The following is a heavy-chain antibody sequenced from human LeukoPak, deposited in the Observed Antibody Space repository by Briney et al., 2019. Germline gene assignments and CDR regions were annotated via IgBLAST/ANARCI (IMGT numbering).Heavy chain of an antibody. J-gene: IGHJ4*02. Sequence: PGGSLRLSCAASGFTFSSYGMHWVRQAPGKGLEWVAVISYDGSNKYYADSVKGRFTTSRDNSKNTLYLQMNSLRAEDTAVYYCAKDFSGGSPPGYFDYWGQGTLVTVSS. CDR2: ISYDGSNK. D-gene: IGHD2-15*01. V-gene: IGHV3-30*18. CDR3: AKDFSGGSPPGYFDY. CDR1: GFTFSSYG.